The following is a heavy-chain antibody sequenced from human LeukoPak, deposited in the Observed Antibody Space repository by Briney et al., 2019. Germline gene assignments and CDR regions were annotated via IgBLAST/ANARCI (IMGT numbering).Heavy chain of an antibody. CDR2: ISGSGGST. V-gene: IGHV3-23*01. CDR1: GFTFSSYA. Sequence: GGSLRLSCAASGFTFSSYAVSWVRQAPEKGLEWVSAISGSGGSTYYADSVKGRFTISRDNSKNTLYLQMNSLRAEDTAVYYCAKYDSSSWYSPYYYYMDVWGKGTTVTVSS. D-gene: IGHD6-13*01. J-gene: IGHJ6*03. CDR3: AKYDSSSWYSPYYYYMDV.